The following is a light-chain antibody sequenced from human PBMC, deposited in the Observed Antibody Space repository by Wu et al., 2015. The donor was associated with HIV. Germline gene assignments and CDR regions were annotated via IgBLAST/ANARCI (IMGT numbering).Light chain of an antibody. CDR2: AAS. V-gene: IGKV1-NL1*01. CDR3: QQYYRTPYT. J-gene: IGKJ2*01. CDR1: QAISNS. Sequence: DIQMTQSPSPLSASVGDRVSITCRASQAISNSLAWYQQKPGNAPKLLLYAASRLESGVPSRFSGSGSGTDYTLAITSLQAEDFATYYCQQYYRTPYTFGQGTKLEIK.